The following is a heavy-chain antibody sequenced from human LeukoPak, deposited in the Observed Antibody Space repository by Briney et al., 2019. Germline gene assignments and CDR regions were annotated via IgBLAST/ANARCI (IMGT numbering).Heavy chain of an antibody. CDR2: IDTSSGTI. J-gene: IGHJ4*02. D-gene: IGHD6-19*01. CDR1: GFTFSSYE. Sequence: GGSLRLSCAASGFTFSSYEMNWVRQAPGKGLEWVSYIDTSSGTIHYGDSVKGRFTISRDNAKNSLYLQMNSLRVEDTAVYYCARDATVGVPGTLYFDHWGQGILVTVSS. CDR3: ARDATVGVPGTLYFDH. V-gene: IGHV3-48*03.